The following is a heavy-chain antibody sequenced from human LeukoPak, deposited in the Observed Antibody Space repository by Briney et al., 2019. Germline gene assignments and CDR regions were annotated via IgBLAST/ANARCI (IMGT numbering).Heavy chain of an antibody. D-gene: IGHD3-22*01. V-gene: IGHV4-34*01. CDR1: GGSFSGYY. CDR3: ARGQNYYDSSGYPMNWFDP. CDR2: INHSGST. Sequence: SETLSLTCAVYGGSFSGYYWSWIRQPPGKGLEWIGEINHSGSTNYNPSLKSRVTISVDRSKNQFSLKLSSVTAADTAVYYCARGQNYYDSSGYPMNWFDPWGQGTLVTVSS. J-gene: IGHJ5*02.